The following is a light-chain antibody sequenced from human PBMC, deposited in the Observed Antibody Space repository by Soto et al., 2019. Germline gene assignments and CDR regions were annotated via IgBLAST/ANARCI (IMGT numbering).Light chain of an antibody. J-gene: IGLJ2*01. CDR3: GTWDSSLSAVV. CDR2: DNN. V-gene: IGLV1-51*01. Sequence: QSALTQPPSVSAAPGQKVTISCPWNNSIIGNNYVSWYQQLPGTAPKLLIYDNNKRPSGIPDRFSGSKSGTSATLGITGLQTGDEADYYCGTWDSSLSAVVFGGGNKVTVL. CDR1: NSIIGNNY.